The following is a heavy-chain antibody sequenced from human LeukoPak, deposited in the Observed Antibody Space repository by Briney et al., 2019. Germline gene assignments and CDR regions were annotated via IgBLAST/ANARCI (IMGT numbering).Heavy chain of an antibody. CDR2: ISWNSGSI. J-gene: IGHJ4*02. Sequence: GRSLRLSCAASGFTFDDYAMHWVRQAPGKGLEWVSGISWNSGSIGYADSVKGRFTISRDNAKNSLYLQMNSLRAEDTALYYCATIAAAGVDYWGQGTLVTVSS. CDR1: GFTFDDYA. CDR3: ATIAAAGVDY. D-gene: IGHD6-13*01. V-gene: IGHV3-9*01.